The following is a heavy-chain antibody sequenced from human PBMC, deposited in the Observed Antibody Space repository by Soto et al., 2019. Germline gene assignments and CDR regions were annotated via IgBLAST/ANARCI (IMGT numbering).Heavy chain of an antibody. J-gene: IGHJ6*02. V-gene: IGHV1-69*13. CDR3: ARDFARGIAARRDYYYYGMDV. CDR2: IIPIFGTA. D-gene: IGHD6-6*01. CDR1: GYTFTSYG. Sequence: SVKVSCKASGYTFTSYGISWVRQAPGQGLEWVGWIIPIFGTANYAQKFQGRVTITADESTSTAYMELSSLRSEDTAVYYCARDFARGIAARRDYYYYGMDVWGQGTTVTVSS.